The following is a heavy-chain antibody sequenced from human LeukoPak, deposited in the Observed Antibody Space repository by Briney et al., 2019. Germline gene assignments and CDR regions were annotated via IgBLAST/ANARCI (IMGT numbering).Heavy chain of an antibody. V-gene: IGHV4-38-2*02. D-gene: IGHD6-19*01. CDR2: IFHDGTT. Sequence: SETLSLTCSVSNYFITTAYYWGWIRQPPGKGLEWIGSIFHDGTTYYNPSLKSRVTISLESSKNQFSVKLGSVTAADTAVYYCARSGASSSGWPLDYWGQGTLVIVSS. CDR1: NYFITTAYY. J-gene: IGHJ4*02. CDR3: ARSGASSSGWPLDY.